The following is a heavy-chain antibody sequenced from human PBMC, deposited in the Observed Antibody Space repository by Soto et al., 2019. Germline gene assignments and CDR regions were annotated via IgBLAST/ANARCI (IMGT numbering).Heavy chain of an antibody. J-gene: IGHJ4*02. CDR1: GYTFTSYY. CDR2: INPSGGST. V-gene: IGHV1-46*01. CDR3: ARSELDCSGGSCYSYYFDY. Sequence: QVQLVQSGAEVKKPGASVKVSCKASGYTFTSYYMHWVRQAPGQGLEWMGIINPSGGSTSYAQKFQGRGTMTRDTSTSTVYMELSSLRSEDTAVYYFARSELDCSGGSCYSYYFDYCGQGTLVTVSS. D-gene: IGHD2-15*01.